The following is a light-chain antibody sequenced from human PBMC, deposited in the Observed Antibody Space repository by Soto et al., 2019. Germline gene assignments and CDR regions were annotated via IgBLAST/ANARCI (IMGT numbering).Light chain of an antibody. J-gene: IGKJ5*01. V-gene: IGKV3-20*01. Sequence: EIVMTQSPATLSVSPGEGATLSCRASQSVSSDLAWYQQKPGQAPRLLIYGASTRATGIPDRFSGSGSGTDFTLTISRLEPEDCAVYYCQQDGSSSTFGQGTRLESK. CDR1: QSVSSD. CDR2: GAS. CDR3: QQDGSSST.